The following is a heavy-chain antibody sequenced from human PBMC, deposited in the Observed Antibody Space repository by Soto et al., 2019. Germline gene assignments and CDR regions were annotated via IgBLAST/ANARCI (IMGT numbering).Heavy chain of an antibody. Sequence: QVQLQESGPGLVKPSQTLSLTCTVSGDSISSNNNYWSWIRQPPGEGLEWIGFISYSGTTSYSPSLQRRVAISLDTSKTQFSLRLSSVTAADTAVYYWASGRGYSYGLDPWGQGTLVTVSS. CDR1: GDSISSNNNY. J-gene: IGHJ5*02. CDR2: ISYSGTT. D-gene: IGHD5-18*01. CDR3: ASGRGYSYGLDP. V-gene: IGHV4-30-4*01.